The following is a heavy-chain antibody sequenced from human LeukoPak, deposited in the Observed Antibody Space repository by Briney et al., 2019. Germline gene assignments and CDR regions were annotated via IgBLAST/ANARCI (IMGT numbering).Heavy chain of an antibody. CDR2: IYTSGST. V-gene: IGHV4-61*02. CDR3: ARVSGYSYGYPYYYYYYMDV. J-gene: IGHJ6*03. Sequence: PSETLSLTCTVSGGSISSGNYYWSWIRQPAGKGLEWVGRIYTSGSTNYNPSLKSRVTISVDTSKSQFSLKLSSVTAADTAVYYCARVSGYSYGYPYYYYYYMDVWGKGTTVTVSS. D-gene: IGHD5-18*01. CDR1: GGSISSGNYY.